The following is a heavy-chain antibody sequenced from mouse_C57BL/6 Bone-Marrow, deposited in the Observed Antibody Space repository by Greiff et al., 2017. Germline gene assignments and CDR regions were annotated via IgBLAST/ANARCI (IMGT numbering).Heavy chain of an antibody. Sequence: EVQLQQSGPVLVKPGASVKMSCKASGYTFTDYYMNWVKQNHGKSLEWIGVIKPYNGGTSYNQTFKNKATLTVEQSSSTADMELNSLTSEDSAVYYCARRGGKCAMDYWGQGTSLTVSS. D-gene: IGHD1-1*01. CDR3: ARRGGKCAMDY. CDR1: GYTFTDYY. CDR2: IKPYNGGT. J-gene: IGHJ4*01. V-gene: IGHV1-19*01.